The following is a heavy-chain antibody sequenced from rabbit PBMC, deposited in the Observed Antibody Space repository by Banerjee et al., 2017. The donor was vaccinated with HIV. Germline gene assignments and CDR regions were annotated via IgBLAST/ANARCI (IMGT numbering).Heavy chain of an antibody. J-gene: IGHJ4*01. CDR1: GIDFSSYG. CDR3: ARVGGYAGYAYAYYFNL. Sequence: QELLVESGGGLVTLGGSLKLSCKASGIDFSSYGISWVRQAPGKGLEWIAYIYPDYGSTDYASWVNGRFTISLDNAQNTVFLQMTSLTAADTATYFCARVGGYAGYAYAYYFNLWGPGTLVTVS. CDR2: IYPDYGST. D-gene: IGHD6-1*01. V-gene: IGHV1S47*01.